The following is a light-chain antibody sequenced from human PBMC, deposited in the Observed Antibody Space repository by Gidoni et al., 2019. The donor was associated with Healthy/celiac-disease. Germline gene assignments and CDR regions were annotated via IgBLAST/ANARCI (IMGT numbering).Light chain of an antibody. CDR2: KDS. J-gene: IGLJ3*02. Sequence: SYELTQPPSVSVSQGQTARITCSGDALPKQYAYWYPQRPGQAPVLVIYKDSERPSGIPERFSGSSSGTTVTLTISGVQAEDEADYYCQSADSSGTYPEVFGGGTKLTVL. CDR3: QSADSSGTYPEV. CDR1: ALPKQY. V-gene: IGLV3-25*03.